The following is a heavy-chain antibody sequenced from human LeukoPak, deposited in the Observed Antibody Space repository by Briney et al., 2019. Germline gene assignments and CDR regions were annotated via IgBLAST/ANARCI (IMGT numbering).Heavy chain of an antibody. D-gene: IGHD5-24*01. CDR3: AGKAQNGDNCRHFDY. J-gene: IGHJ4*02. CDR1: GFTFSSHA. V-gene: IGHV3-30-3*01. Sequence: AGGSLRLSCAASGFTFSSHAMHWVRQAPGKGLEWVAVISYDGSNKYYADSVKGRFTISRDNSKNTLYLQMNSLRAEDTAVYYCAGKAQNGDNCRHFDYWGQGTLVTVSS. CDR2: ISYDGSNK.